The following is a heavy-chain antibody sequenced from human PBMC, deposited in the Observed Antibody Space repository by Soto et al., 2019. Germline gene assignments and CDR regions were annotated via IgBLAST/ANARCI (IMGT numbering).Heavy chain of an antibody. CDR1: GFTVSSNY. CDR2: IYSSGGT. CDR3: AYSSRHARFDY. Sequence: PGGSLRLSCAASGFTVSSNYLSWVRLAPGRGLEWVSIIYSSGGTYYADSVKDRFTISRDNSRNTLYLQILGLRAEDSALYYCAYSSRHARFDYWGKGTLVTVS. J-gene: IGHJ4*02. V-gene: IGHV3-66*01. D-gene: IGHD2-15*01.